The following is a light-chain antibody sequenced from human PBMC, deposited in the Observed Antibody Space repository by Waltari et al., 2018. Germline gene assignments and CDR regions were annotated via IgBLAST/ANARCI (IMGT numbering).Light chain of an antibody. Sequence: ETVMTQSPATLSVSPGERATLSCRASRIVRSNLAWYQQKPGQPPRLLSYGASTRASGVPARFSGSGSGTEFTLTISSLQSEDSAVYYCQQYDYPGLTFGGGTKVEIK. CDR1: RIVRSN. V-gene: IGKV3-15*01. CDR3: QQYDYPGLT. J-gene: IGKJ4*01. CDR2: GAS.